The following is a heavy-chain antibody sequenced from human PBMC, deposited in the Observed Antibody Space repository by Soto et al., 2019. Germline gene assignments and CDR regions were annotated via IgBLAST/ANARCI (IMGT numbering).Heavy chain of an antibody. CDR3: ARESWGNNYFDS. Sequence: QVQLVESGGGVVQPARSLRLSCAASGFTFSSFAMHWVRQAPGKGLEWVAVISYDGSNNYYADSVKGRFTISRDNSKNTLYLQMNTLRAEDTALYYCARESWGNNYFDSWGQGTLVTVTS. J-gene: IGHJ4*02. CDR1: GFTFSSFA. V-gene: IGHV3-30-3*01. CDR2: ISYDGSNN. D-gene: IGHD1-26*01.